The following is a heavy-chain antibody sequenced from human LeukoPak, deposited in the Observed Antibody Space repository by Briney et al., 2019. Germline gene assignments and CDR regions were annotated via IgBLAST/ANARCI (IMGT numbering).Heavy chain of an antibody. J-gene: IGHJ3*02. Sequence: GGSLRLSCAASGFTFSSYSMNWVRQAPGKGLEWVSSISSSSSYIYYADSVKGRFTISRDNAKNSLYLQMNSLRAEDTAVYYCARVIISLYAFDIWGQGTMVTVSS. D-gene: IGHD3-16*02. CDR3: ARVIISLYAFDI. CDR1: GFTFSSYS. CDR2: ISSSSSYI. V-gene: IGHV3-21*01.